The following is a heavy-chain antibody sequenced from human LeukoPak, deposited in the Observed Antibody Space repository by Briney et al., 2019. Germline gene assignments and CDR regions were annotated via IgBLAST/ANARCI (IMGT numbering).Heavy chain of an antibody. CDR2: IYYSGST. J-gene: IGHJ4*02. CDR3: ARSQWLLIMDY. D-gene: IGHD6-19*01. V-gene: IGHV4-61*01. CDR1: GVSVSSGSYY. Sequence: PSETLSLTCTVSGVSVSSGSYYWSWIRQPPGKGLEWIGYIYYSGSTYYNPSLKSRVTISVDTSKNQFSLKLSSVTAADTAVYYCARSQWLLIMDYWGQGTLVTVSS.